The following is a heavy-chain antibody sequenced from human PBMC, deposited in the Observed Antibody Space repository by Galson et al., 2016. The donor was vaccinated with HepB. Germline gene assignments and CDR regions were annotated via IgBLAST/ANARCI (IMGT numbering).Heavy chain of an antibody. Sequence: SLRLSCAASGFNFNNYAMSWVRQAPRKGLEWVSTISGSGATTYYDDSLKGRFTISRDNGKRTLYLQMNRLRAEDTAVYFCTKDPVSGSYVPTWFQHWGQGTLVTVSS. D-gene: IGHD1-26*01. CDR1: GFNFNNYA. J-gene: IGHJ1*01. CDR2: ISGSGATT. CDR3: TKDPVSGSYVPTWFQH. V-gene: IGHV3-23*01.